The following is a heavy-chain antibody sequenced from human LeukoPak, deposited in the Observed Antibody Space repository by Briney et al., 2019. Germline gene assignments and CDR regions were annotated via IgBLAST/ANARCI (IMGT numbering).Heavy chain of an antibody. CDR2: IYTSGST. Sequence: SQTLSLTCTVSGGSISSGSYYWGWIRQPAGKGLEWIGRIYTSGSTNYNPSLKSQVTISLDTSKNQFSLKLSSVTAADTAVYYCARDAPTAYCSGGTCYFDYWGQGTLVTVSS. CDR3: ARDAPTAYCSGGTCYFDY. D-gene: IGHD2-15*01. V-gene: IGHV4-61*02. CDR1: GGSISSGSYY. J-gene: IGHJ4*02.